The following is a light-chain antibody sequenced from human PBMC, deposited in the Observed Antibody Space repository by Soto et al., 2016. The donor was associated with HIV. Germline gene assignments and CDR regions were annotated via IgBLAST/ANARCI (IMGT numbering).Light chain of an antibody. J-gene: IGKJ4*01. CDR1: QDISSW. V-gene: IGKV1-12*01. Sequence: DIQMTQSPSSVSASVGDRVTITCRASQDISSWLAWYQQKPGKAPVLLIYSASSLQSGVPSRFSGSGSGTDFTLTISSLQPEDFATYYCQQADSFPLTFGGGTKVEIK. CDR3: QQADSFPLT. CDR2: SAS.